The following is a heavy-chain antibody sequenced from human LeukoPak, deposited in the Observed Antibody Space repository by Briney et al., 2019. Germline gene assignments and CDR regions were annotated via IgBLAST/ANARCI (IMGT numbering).Heavy chain of an antibody. CDR1: GFTFSSYS. CDR3: VRHSGRAGGQ. D-gene: IGHD3-10*01. V-gene: IGHV3-48*04. Sequence: GGSLRLSCAASGFTFSSYSMNWVRQAPGKGLEWVSYISSSSSTIYYADSVKGRFTISRDNAKNSLHLQMNSLRVEDTAVYHCVRHSGRAGGQWGQGTLVAVSS. CDR2: ISSSSSTI. J-gene: IGHJ4*02.